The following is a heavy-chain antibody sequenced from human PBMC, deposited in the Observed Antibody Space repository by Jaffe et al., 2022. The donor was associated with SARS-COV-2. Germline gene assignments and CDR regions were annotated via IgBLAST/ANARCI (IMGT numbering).Heavy chain of an antibody. CDR2: ISYDGSNK. CDR3: ARAGLAAATEAYYYYGMDV. J-gene: IGHJ6*02. V-gene: IGHV3-30-3*01. Sequence: QVQLVESGGGVVQPGRSLRLSCAASGFTFSSYAMHWVRQAPGKGLEWVAVISYDGSNKYYADSVKGRFTISRDNSKNTLYLQMNSLRAEDTAVYYCARAGLAAATEAYYYYGMDVWGQGTTVTVSS. D-gene: IGHD6-13*01. CDR1: GFTFSSYA.